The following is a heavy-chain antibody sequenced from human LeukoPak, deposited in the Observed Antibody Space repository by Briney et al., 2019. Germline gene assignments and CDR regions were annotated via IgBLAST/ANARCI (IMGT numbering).Heavy chain of an antibody. D-gene: IGHD3-3*01. CDR3: ARDRDYDFWSL. Sequence: SETLSLTCTVSSGSISSYYWSWIRQPPGKGLGWIGYIYYSGSTNYNPSLKSRVTISVDTSKNQFSLKLSSVTAADTAVYYCARDRDYDFWSLWGQGTLVTVSS. CDR1: SGSISSYY. J-gene: IGHJ4*02. CDR2: IYYSGST. V-gene: IGHV4-59*01.